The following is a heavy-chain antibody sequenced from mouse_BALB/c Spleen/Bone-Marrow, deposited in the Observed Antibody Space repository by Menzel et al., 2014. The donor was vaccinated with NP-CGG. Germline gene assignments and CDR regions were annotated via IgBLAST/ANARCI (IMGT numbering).Heavy chain of an antibody. J-gene: IGHJ3*01. CDR1: GDSITSGY. V-gene: IGHV3-8*02. D-gene: IGHD1-1*01. Sequence: VQLQQSGPSLVKPSQTLSLTCSVTGDSITSGYWNWIRKFPGNKLEYMGYISYSGSTYYSPSLKSRISITRDTSKNXYYLQLNSVTTEDTATYYCARYPLNYYGSPWFAYWGQGTLVTVSA. CDR2: ISYSGST. CDR3: ARYPLNYYGSPWFAY.